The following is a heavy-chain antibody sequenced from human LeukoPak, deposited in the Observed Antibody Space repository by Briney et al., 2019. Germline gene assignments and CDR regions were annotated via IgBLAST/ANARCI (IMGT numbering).Heavy chain of an antibody. CDR3: ARDPYSGSYGADYYYYMDV. CDR2: IGTAGDT. V-gene: IGHV3-13*01. D-gene: IGHD1-26*01. Sequence: PGGSLRLSCAASGFTFSSYDMHWVRQATGKGLEWVSAIGTAGDTYYPGSVKGRFTISRDNAKSSLYLQMNSLRAEDTAVYYCARDPYSGSYGADYYYYMDVWGKGTTVTISS. CDR1: GFTFSSYD. J-gene: IGHJ6*03.